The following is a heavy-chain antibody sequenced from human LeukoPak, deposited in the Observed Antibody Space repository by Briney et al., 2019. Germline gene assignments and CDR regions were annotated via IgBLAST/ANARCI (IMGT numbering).Heavy chain of an antibody. Sequence: ASVKVSCKASGYTFTGYYMHWVRQAPGQGLGWMGWVNPNDGATNYAQKVQGRVTMTRDTSISTAYMELSRLRSDDTAVYYCARAAVTTLPYFDYWGQGTLVTVSS. V-gene: IGHV1-2*02. J-gene: IGHJ4*02. CDR2: VNPNDGAT. CDR1: GYTFTGYY. D-gene: IGHD4-17*01. CDR3: ARAAVTTLPYFDY.